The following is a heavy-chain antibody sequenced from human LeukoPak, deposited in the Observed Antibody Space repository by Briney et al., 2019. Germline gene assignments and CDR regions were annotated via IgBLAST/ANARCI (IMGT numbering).Heavy chain of an antibody. CDR3: ARGRYMDV. V-gene: IGHV1-8*02. Sequence: GASVKVSCKTSGYIFIDYEISLVRQAPGQGLEWMGWMNPKSGDTGYEQKFQGRITITRDSSISTVYMELSSLRSEDTALYYCARGRYMDVWGKGTTVTVSS. CDR1: GYIFIDYE. CDR2: MNPKSGDT. J-gene: IGHJ6*03.